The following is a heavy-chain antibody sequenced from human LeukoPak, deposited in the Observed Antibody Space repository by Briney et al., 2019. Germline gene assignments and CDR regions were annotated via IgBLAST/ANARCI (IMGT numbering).Heavy chain of an antibody. V-gene: IGHV3-30*18. J-gene: IGHJ5*02. CDR1: GFTFSSYG. Sequence: GGSLRLSCAASGFTFSSYGMHWVRQAPGKGLEWVAVISYDGSNKYYADSVKGRFTISRDNSKNTLYLQMNSLRAEDTAVYYCAKYGDYQNWFDPWGQGTLVTVSS. CDR3: AKYGDYQNWFDP. D-gene: IGHD4-17*01. CDR2: ISYDGSNK.